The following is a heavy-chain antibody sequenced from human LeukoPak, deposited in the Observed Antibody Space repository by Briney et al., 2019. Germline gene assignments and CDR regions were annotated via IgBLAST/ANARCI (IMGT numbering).Heavy chain of an antibody. D-gene: IGHD3-3*01. J-gene: IGHJ4*02. CDR1: GGSFSGYY. CDR2: INHSANT. CDR3: ASSDGQPPRFDSSYDVFDY. V-gene: IGHV4-34*01. Sequence: SETLSLTCAVYGGSFSGYYWSWIRQPPGKGLEWIGEINHSANTNYNPSLKSRVTMSVDKSKNQFSLTLTSVTAADTALYYCASSDGQPPRFDSSYDVFDYWGQGTLVTVSS.